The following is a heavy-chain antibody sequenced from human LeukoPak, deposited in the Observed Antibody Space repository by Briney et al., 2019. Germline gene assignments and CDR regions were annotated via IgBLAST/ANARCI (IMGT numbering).Heavy chain of an antibody. Sequence: ASVKVSCKASGGTFSSYAISWVRQAPGQGLEWMGGIIPIFGTANYAQKFQGRVTITADESTSTAYMELSSLRSEDTAVYYCARARHSSGYYYGALFYWGQRTLVTVSS. J-gene: IGHJ4*02. D-gene: IGHD3-22*01. V-gene: IGHV1-69*13. CDR2: IIPIFGTA. CDR1: GGTFSSYA. CDR3: ARARHSSGYYYGALFY.